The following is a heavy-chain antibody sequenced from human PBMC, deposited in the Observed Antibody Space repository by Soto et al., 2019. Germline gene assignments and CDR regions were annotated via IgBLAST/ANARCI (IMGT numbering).Heavy chain of an antibody. D-gene: IGHD3-3*01. CDR1: GFTFSNAW. CDR3: ARESSVFGVVNGDAFDI. V-gene: IGHV3-21*01. J-gene: IGHJ3*02. CDR2: ISSSSSYI. Sequence: GGSLRLSCAASGFTFSNAWMNWVRQAPGKGLEWVSSISSSSSYIYYADSVKGRFTISRDNAKNSLYLQMNSLRAEDTAVYYCARESSVFGVVNGDAFDIWGQGTMVTVSS.